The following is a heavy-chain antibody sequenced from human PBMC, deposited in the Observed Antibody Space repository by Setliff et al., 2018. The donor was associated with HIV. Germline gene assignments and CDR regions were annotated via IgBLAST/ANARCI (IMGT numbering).Heavy chain of an antibody. V-gene: IGHV4-34*01. D-gene: IGHD6-13*01. J-gene: IGHJ6*03. CDR1: GGSFSAYY. CDR3: ARVSCSSWYSIPRYYYYSMDV. CDR2: INHSGGT. Sequence: SETLSLTCAVYGGSFSAYYWSWIRQTPGKGLEWIGEINHSGGTNYNPSLKSRVTMSVDTSKNQFSLKLSSVTAADTAVFYCARVSCSSWYSIPRYYYYSMDVWGNGTTVTSP.